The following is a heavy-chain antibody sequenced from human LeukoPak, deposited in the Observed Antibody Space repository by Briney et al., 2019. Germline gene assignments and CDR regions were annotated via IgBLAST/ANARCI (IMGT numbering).Heavy chain of an antibody. Sequence: SETLSLTCTVSGGSISSYYWGWIRQPPGKGLEWIGSIYYSGSTYYNPSLKSRVTISVDTSKNQFSLKLSSVTAADTAVYYCARPREYYDFWSGFAFDIWGQGTMVTVSS. CDR3: ARPREYYDFWSGFAFDI. V-gene: IGHV4-39*01. CDR1: GGSISSYY. J-gene: IGHJ3*02. CDR2: IYYSGST. D-gene: IGHD3-3*01.